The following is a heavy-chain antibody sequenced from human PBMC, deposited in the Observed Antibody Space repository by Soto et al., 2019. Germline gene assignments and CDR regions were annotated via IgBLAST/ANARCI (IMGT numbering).Heavy chain of an antibody. J-gene: IGHJ6*02. CDR2: ISAYNGNT. CDR3: ARAFFGYCSSTSCHYGMDV. Sequence: ASVKVSCKASGDTFTRYGISWVRQAPGQGLEWMGWISAYNGNTNYAQKLQGRVTMTTDTSTSTAYMELRSLRSDDTAVYYCARAFFGYCSSTSCHYGMDVWGQGTTVTVS. D-gene: IGHD2-2*01. CDR1: GDTFTRYG. V-gene: IGHV1-18*04.